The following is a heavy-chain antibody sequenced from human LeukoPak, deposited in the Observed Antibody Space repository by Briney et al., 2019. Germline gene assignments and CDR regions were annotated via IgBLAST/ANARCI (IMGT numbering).Heavy chain of an antibody. D-gene: IGHD1-26*01. CDR3: ARDKILGATHFDY. V-gene: IGHV3-21*01. CDR2: ISGSSSYI. Sequence: GGSLRLSCAASGFTFSSYGMSWVRQAPGKGLEWVSSISGSSSYIYYADSVKGRFTISRDNAKTSLYLQMNSLRAEDTAVYYCARDKILGATHFDYWGQGTLVTVSS. CDR1: GFTFSSYG. J-gene: IGHJ4*02.